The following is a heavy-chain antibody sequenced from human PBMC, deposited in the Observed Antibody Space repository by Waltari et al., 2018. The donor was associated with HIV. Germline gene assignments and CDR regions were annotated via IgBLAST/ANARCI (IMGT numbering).Heavy chain of an antibody. D-gene: IGHD7-27*01. V-gene: IGHV3-64*02. CDR2: ISCTGGTT. CDR3: ARERSGAFDS. J-gene: IGHJ4*02. CDR1: YFNFSDST. Sequence: EVQLVESGVGLVQPGGSLRIAGVASYFNFSDSTLHWVLQAPGKGLEYVSSISCTGGTTYYGDSVKGRFTISRDNSRNTLFLQLGSLKVEDMGVYYCARERSGAFDSWSQGTLVTVS.